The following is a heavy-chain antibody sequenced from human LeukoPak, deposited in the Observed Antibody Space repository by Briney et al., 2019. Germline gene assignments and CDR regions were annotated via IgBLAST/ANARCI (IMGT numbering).Heavy chain of an antibody. V-gene: IGHV1-8*01. CDR3: ARRGSSWYGYGMDV. Sequence: ASVKVSCKASGYTFTSYDINWVRQATGQGLEWMGWMNPNSGNTGYAQKFQGRVTMTRNTSISTAYMELSSLRSEDTAVYYCARRGSSWYGYGMDVWGQGTTVTVSS. D-gene: IGHD6-13*01. CDR2: MNPNSGNT. CDR1: GYTFTSYD. J-gene: IGHJ6*02.